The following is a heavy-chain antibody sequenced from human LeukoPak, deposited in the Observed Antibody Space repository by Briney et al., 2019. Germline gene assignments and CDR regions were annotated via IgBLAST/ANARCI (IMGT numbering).Heavy chain of an antibody. V-gene: IGHV3-9*03. Sequence: GGSLRLSCAASGFTFDDYSMHWVRQAPGKGLEWVAGISWNSGTIGYADSVKGRFTISRDNAKNSLYLQMNSLRAEDMALYYCAKGDDLCDSSGWYNAFDIWGQGTMVTVSS. CDR1: GFTFDDYS. CDR3: AKGDDLCDSSGWYNAFDI. J-gene: IGHJ3*02. D-gene: IGHD6-19*01. CDR2: ISWNSGTI.